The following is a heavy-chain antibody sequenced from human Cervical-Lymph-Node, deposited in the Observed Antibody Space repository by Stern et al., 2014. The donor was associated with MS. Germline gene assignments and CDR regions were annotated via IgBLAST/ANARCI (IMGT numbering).Heavy chain of an antibody. D-gene: IGHD5-24*01. CDR2: INPKNGDT. CDR1: GFRFTDYY. V-gene: IGHV1-2*02. CDR3: GRGIKTFDP. J-gene: IGHJ5*02. Sequence: QLVQSGAEVKKPGASVKVSCETSGFRFTDYYIHWVRQAPGQGLEWMGCINPKNGDTHSAQKLQGRCTMTRDTSISTGYMELNSLKSDDTAMYYCGRGIKTFDPWGQGTLVTVSS.